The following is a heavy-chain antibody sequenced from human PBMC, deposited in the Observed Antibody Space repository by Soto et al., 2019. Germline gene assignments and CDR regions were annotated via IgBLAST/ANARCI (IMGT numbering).Heavy chain of an antibody. CDR1: GFTFSTYA. D-gene: IGHD4-17*01. V-gene: IGHV3-23*01. CDR3: AHPRGYGVFDAYDI. Sequence: PGGSLRLSXVASGFTFSTYAMSWVRQAPGKGLEWVSALTPSGGETYYADSVKGRFTISRDNSMNALYLQMSSLRIEDTAVHYCAHPRGYGVFDAYDIWGQGTMVTVSS. CDR2: LTPSGGET. J-gene: IGHJ3*02.